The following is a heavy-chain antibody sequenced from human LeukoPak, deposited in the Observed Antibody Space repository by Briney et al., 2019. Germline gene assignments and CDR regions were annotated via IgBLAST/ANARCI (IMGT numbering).Heavy chain of an antibody. D-gene: IGHD6-19*01. CDR3: AKDKDSSGWRDAFDI. CDR2: ISGSGGST. CDR1: GFTFSSYG. J-gene: IGHJ3*02. V-gene: IGHV3-23*01. Sequence: PGGSLRLSCAASGFTFSSYGMSWVRQAPGKGLEWVSAISGSGGSTYYADSVKGRFTISRDNSKNTLYLQMNSLRAEDTAVYYCAKDKDSSGWRDAFDIWGQGTMVTVSS.